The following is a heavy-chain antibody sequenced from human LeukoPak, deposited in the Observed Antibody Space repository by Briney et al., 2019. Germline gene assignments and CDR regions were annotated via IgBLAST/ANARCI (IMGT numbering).Heavy chain of an antibody. V-gene: IGHV4-61*02. Sequence: SETLSLTCTVSGGSISSGSYYWSWIRQPAGKGLEWIGRIYTSGSTNYNPSLKSRVTISVDTSKNQFSLKLSSVTAADTAVYYCARGRRYGAFDVWGLGTMVTFSS. D-gene: IGHD1-14*01. J-gene: IGHJ3*01. CDR1: GGSISSGSYY. CDR2: IYTSGST. CDR3: ARGRRYGAFDV.